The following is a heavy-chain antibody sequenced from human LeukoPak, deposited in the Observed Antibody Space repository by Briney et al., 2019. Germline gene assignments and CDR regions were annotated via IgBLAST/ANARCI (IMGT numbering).Heavy chain of an antibody. CDR2: INPNSGGT. D-gene: IGHD6-19*01. CDR1: GYTFTGYY. V-gene: IGHV1-2*02. CDR3: ARKGTVASAFDI. Sequence: ASVKVSCKASGYTFTGYYMHWVRQAPGQGLEWVGWINPNSGGTNYAQKFQGRVTMTRDTSISTAYMELSRLRSDDTAVYYCARKGTVASAFDIWGQGTMVTVSS. J-gene: IGHJ3*02.